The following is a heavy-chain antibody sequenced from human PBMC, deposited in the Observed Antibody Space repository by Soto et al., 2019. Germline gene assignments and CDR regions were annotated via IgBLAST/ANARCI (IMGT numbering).Heavy chain of an antibody. CDR1: GDSVSSNSAA. J-gene: IGHJ3*02. Sequence: KQSQTLSLTCAISGDSVSSNSAAWNWIRQSPSRGLEWLGRTYYRSKWYNDYAVSVKSRITINPDTSKNQFSLQLNSVTPEDTAVYYCARDREKGNGATNAFDIWGQGTMVTVSS. CDR3: ARDREKGNGATNAFDI. V-gene: IGHV6-1*01. D-gene: IGHD1-26*01. CDR2: TYYRSKWYN.